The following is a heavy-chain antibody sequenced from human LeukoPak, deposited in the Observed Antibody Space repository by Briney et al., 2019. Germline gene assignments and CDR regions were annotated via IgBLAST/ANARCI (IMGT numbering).Heavy chain of an antibody. V-gene: IGHV4-34*01. Sequence: SETLSLTCAVYGGSFSGYYWSWIRQPPGKGLYWTGEINHSGSTNYNPSLKSRVTISVDTSKNQFSLKLSSVTAADTAVYYCARGRDIVVVPAAIPGGFDYWGQGTLVTVSS. CDR2: INHSGST. D-gene: IGHD2-2*01. CDR1: GGSFSGYY. J-gene: IGHJ4*02. CDR3: ARGRDIVVVPAAIPGGFDY.